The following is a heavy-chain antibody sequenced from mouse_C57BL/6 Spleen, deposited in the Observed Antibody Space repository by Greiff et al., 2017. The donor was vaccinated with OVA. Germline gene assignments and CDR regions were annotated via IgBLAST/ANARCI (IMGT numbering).Heavy chain of an antibody. CDR3: AREGGGYYAMDY. D-gene: IGHD1-1*02. CDR1: GYAFSSSW. J-gene: IGHJ4*01. CDR2: IYPGDGDT. V-gene: IGHV1-82*01. Sequence: VQLQQSGPELVKPGASVKISCKASGYAFSSSWMNWVKQRPGKGLEWIGRIYPGDGDTNYNGKFKGKATLTADKSSSTAYMQLSSLTSEDSAVYDCAREGGGYYAMDYWGQGTSVTVSS.